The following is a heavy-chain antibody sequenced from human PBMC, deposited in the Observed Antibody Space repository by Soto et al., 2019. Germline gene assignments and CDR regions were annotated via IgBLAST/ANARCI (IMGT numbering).Heavy chain of an antibody. J-gene: IGHJ6*02. V-gene: IGHV4-59*01. Sequence: PSETLSLTCTVSRGPITSYFWTWIRQPPGKGLEWIGNIFHSGRTNYNPSLKSRVTISVDTSKSQFSLRLSSVTAADTAVYYCASLYSIKDKGLDVWGHGTTVTVSS. D-gene: IGHD6-13*01. CDR2: IFHSGRT. CDR1: RGPITSYF. CDR3: ASLYSIKDKGLDV.